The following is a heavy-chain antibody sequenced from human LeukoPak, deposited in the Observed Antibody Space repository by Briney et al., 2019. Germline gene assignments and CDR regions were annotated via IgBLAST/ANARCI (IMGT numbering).Heavy chain of an antibody. V-gene: IGHV4-59*01. J-gene: IGHJ6*02. CDR2: VYYSGNT. CDR1: GGSISYYY. CDR3: AREDPKTRVPEGMDV. D-gene: IGHD4/OR15-4a*01. Sequence: SETLSLTCTVSGGSISYYYWSWIRQFPGEGREWIGYVYYSGNTSYNPAFKSPVTISVDTSKNQFSLQLRSVPAADTVVYYCAREDPKTRVPEGMDVWGQGNAVTVSS.